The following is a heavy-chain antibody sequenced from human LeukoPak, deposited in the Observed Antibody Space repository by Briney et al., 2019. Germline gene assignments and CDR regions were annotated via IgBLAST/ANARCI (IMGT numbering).Heavy chain of an antibody. V-gene: IGHV3-7*01. J-gene: IGHJ3*02. CDR1: GFTFSSYS. D-gene: IGHD3-10*01. CDR3: ARASMVRGVIISFPFDI. Sequence: GGSLRLSCAASGFTFSSYSMNWVRQAPGKGLEWMANIKQDGSEKYYVDSVKGRFTISRDNAKNSLYLQMNSLRAEDTAVYYCARASMVRGVIISFPFDIWGQGTMVTVSS. CDR2: IKQDGSEK.